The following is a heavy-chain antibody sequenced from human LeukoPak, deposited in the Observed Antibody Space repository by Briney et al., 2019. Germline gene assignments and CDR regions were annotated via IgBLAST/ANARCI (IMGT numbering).Heavy chain of an antibody. CDR1: GGSISSYY. CDR3: ARVNSYGGNSGAFDY. D-gene: IGHD4-23*01. CDR2: IYYSGST. V-gene: IGHV4-59*01. J-gene: IGHJ4*02. Sequence: SETLSLTCTVSGGSISSYYWSWIRQPPGKGLEWIGYIYYSGSTNYNPSLKSRVTISVDTSKNQFSLKLSSVTAADTAVYYCARVNSYGGNSGAFDYWGQGTLVTVSS.